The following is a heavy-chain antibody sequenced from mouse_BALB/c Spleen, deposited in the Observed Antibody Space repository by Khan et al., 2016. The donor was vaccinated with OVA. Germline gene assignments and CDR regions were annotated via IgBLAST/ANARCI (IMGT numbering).Heavy chain of an antibody. J-gene: IGHJ2*01. V-gene: IGHV3-2*02. CDR3: ARSIMAN. Sequence: EVQLVESGPGLVKPSQSLSLTCTVTGYSITSDYACNWIRQFPGNKLEWMGYISYSGSTSYNPSHKSRIFITRDTSKNQFFLQLNSETTEDTATYYCARSIMANWGQGTTVTVSS. CDR1: GYSITSDYA. CDR2: ISYSGST.